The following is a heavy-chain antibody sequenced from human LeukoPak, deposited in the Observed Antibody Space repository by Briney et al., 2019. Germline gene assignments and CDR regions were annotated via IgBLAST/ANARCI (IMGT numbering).Heavy chain of an antibody. D-gene: IGHD3-10*01. CDR3: ARRHYGSGNIDS. Sequence: PSETLSLTCSVSSDSITSSSYLWVWVRQPPGKGLEWIGDIYSNGHIAYNPSLKSRAAISVDTSKNQFSLNLSSVTAADTAVYYCARRHYGSGNIDSWGQGTLVTVSS. CDR2: IYSNGHI. CDR1: SDSITSSSYL. J-gene: IGHJ4*02. V-gene: IGHV4-39*01.